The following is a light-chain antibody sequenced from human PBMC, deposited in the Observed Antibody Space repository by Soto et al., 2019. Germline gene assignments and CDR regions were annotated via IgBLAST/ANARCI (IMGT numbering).Light chain of an antibody. Sequence: DIQMTQSPSFMSASVGDRVTVTCRASQHINRWLAWYQQKPGEAPKLLIHTTSTLASGVPSRFSGSGSGTDFTLIISSLQPEDFATYNCQQANAFPITFGQGTRLEIK. V-gene: IGKV1-12*01. CDR1: QHINRW. CDR3: QQANAFPIT. CDR2: TTS. J-gene: IGKJ5*01.